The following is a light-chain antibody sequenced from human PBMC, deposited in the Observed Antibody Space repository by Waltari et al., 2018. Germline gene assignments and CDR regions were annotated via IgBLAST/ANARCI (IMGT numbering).Light chain of an antibody. Sequence: QSALTQPASVSGSPGQSITIPCTGTSSDVGAYNYVSWYQQHPGKAPKLMIYDVSNRPSGVSIRFSGSKSGNTASLTISGLQAEDEADYYCSSYTSSATWVFGGGTKLTVL. CDR1: SSDVGAYNY. CDR2: DVS. J-gene: IGLJ3*02. V-gene: IGLV2-14*01. CDR3: SSYTSSATWV.